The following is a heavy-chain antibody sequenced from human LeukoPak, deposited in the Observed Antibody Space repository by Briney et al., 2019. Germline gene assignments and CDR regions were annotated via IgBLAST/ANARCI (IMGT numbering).Heavy chain of an antibody. CDR1: GGSISSYY. CDR3: ARRVRYCDYFDY. J-gene: IGHJ4*02. CDR2: IYYSGST. Sequence: LETLSLTCTVSGGSISSYYWSWIRQPPGKGLEWIGYIYYSGSTNYNPSLKSRVTISVDTSKNQFSLKLSSMTAADTAVYYCARRVRYCDYFDYWGQGTLVAVSS. D-gene: IGHD3-9*01. V-gene: IGHV4-59*01.